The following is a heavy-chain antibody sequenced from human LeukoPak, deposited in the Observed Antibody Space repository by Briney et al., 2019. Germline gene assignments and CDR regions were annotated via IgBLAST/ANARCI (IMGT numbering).Heavy chain of an antibody. J-gene: IGHJ6*03. CDR1: GYTFTSYY. CDR3: AREYCSSTSCYTGTHMDV. Sequence: ASVKVSCTASGYTFTSYYMHWVHQAPGPGLEWMGIINPSGGSTSYAQKFQGRVTMTRDMSTSTVYMELSSLRSEDTAVYYCAREYCSSTSCYTGTHMDVWGKGTTVTVSS. V-gene: IGHV1-46*01. D-gene: IGHD2-2*02. CDR2: INPSGGST.